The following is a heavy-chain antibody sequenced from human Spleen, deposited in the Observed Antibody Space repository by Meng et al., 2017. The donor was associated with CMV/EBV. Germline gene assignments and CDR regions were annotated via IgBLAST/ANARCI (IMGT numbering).Heavy chain of an antibody. CDR3: ARGGSSGSYDFWSGYYSGGWFDP. CDR1: YH. D-gene: IGHD3-3*01. V-gene: IGHV4-34*01. Sequence: YHWSWIRQPPGKGREWIGEINHSGSTNYNPSLKSRVTISVDTSKNQFSLKLSSVTAADTAVYYCARGGSSGSYDFWSGYYSGGWFDPWGQGTLVTVSS. CDR2: INHSGST. J-gene: IGHJ5*02.